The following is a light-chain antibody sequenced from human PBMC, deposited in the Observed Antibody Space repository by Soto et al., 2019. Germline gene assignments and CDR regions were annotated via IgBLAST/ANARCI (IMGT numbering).Light chain of an antibody. J-gene: IGLJ2*01. V-gene: IGLV2-14*01. Sequence: QSALTQPASVSGSPGQSITISCRGSNSDVGAYNYVSWYQQHAGKAPKLILHEVSYRPSGVSNRFSGSKSGNTASLTISGLQADDEADYYCCSYAGRTSVLFGGGTKLTVL. CDR1: NSDVGAYNY. CDR3: CSYAGRTSVL. CDR2: EVS.